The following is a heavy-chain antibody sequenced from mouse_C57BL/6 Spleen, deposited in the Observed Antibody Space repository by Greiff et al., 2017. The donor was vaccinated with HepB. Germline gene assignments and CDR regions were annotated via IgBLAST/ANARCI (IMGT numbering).Heavy chain of an antibody. D-gene: IGHD6-5*01. V-gene: IGHV14-1*01. CDR2: IDPEDGDT. CDR1: GFNIKDYY. J-gene: IGHJ3*01. CDR3: TTAYEDPWGDY. Sequence: VQLQQSGAELVRPGASVKLSCTASGFNIKDYYMHWVKQRPEQGLEWIGRIDPEDGDTEYAPKFQGKATMTADTSSNTAYLQLSSLTSEDTAVYYCTTAYEDPWGDYWGQGTLVTVSA.